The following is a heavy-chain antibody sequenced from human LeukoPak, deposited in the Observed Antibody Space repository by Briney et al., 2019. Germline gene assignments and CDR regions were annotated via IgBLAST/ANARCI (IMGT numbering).Heavy chain of an antibody. Sequence: GGSLRLSCVTSGLMFRSYAMNWVRQAPGKGLECISTISDDSSFTYYADSVKGRSAISRDDSKNTLYLQMNNLKVEDTAVYYCAKGRCSGVGCDSFHSWGQGALVTVSS. CDR1: GLMFRSYA. D-gene: IGHD2-15*01. CDR2: ISDDSSFT. J-gene: IGHJ4*02. CDR3: AKGRCSGVGCDSFHS. V-gene: IGHV3-23*01.